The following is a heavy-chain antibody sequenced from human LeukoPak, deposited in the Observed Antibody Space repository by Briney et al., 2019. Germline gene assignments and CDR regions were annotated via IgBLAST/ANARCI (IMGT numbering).Heavy chain of an antibody. J-gene: IGHJ3*02. Sequence: SETLSLTCAVYDGSFSGYYWSWIRQPPGKGLEWIGEINHSGSTNYNPSLKSRVTISVDTSKNQFSLKLSSVTAADTAVYFCARGPYSYDSSGAFDIWGQGTMVTVSS. CDR1: DGSFSGYY. D-gene: IGHD3-22*01. V-gene: IGHV4-34*01. CDR3: ARGPYSYDSSGAFDI. CDR2: INHSGST.